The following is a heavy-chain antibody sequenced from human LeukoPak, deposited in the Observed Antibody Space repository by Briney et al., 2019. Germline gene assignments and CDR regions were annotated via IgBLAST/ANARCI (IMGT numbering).Heavy chain of an antibody. V-gene: IGHV4-59*01. Sequence: PSETLSLTCTVSGGSISSYYWSWIRQPPGKGLEWIGYIYYGGSTNYNPSLKSRVTISVDTSKNQFSLKLSSVTAADTAVYYCARGNIVATRWGQGTLVTVSS. D-gene: IGHD5-12*01. CDR2: IYYGGST. CDR1: GGSISSYY. CDR3: ARGNIVATR. J-gene: IGHJ4*02.